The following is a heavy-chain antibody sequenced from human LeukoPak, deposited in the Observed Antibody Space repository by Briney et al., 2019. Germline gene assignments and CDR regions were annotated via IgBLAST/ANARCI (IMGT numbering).Heavy chain of an antibody. CDR1: GFTFSNYW. Sequence: GGSLRLSCAASGFTFSNYWMTWVRQAPGKGLEWVANINQDGSGKYYVDSVKGRLTISRDNAKNSLYLQMNSLRAEDTAMYYCAKIGYNYAYDYLGQGTLVTVSS. V-gene: IGHV3-7*05. J-gene: IGHJ4*02. CDR3: AKIGYNYAYDY. CDR2: INQDGSGK. D-gene: IGHD5-18*01.